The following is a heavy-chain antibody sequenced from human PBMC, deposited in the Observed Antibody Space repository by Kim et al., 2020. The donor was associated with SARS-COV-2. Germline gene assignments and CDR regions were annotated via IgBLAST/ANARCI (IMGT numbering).Heavy chain of an antibody. D-gene: IGHD6-25*01. Sequence: GGSLRLSCTTSGFTFSSYSMNWVRQAPGKGLEWVSYISSSSSTIYYADSVKGRFTISRDNAKNSLYLQINSLRAEDTAVYYCVQQSTTYEQRPSYWGQGTLVTVSS. V-gene: IGHV3-48*04. J-gene: IGHJ4*02. CDR3: VQQSTTYEQRPSY. CDR2: ISSSSSTI. CDR1: GFTFSSYS.